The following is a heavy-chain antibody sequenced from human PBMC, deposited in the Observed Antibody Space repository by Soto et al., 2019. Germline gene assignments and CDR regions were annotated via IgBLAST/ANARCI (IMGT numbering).Heavy chain of an antibody. CDR2: IYYSGST. Sequence: SETLSLTCTVSGGSISSYYWSWIRQPPGKGLEWIGYIYYSGSTNYNPSLKSRVTISVDTSKNQFSLKLSSVTAADTAVYYCARVVDYGDPLDYWGQGTLDTVSS. D-gene: IGHD4-17*01. J-gene: IGHJ4*02. CDR3: ARVVDYGDPLDY. CDR1: GGSISSYY. V-gene: IGHV4-59*01.